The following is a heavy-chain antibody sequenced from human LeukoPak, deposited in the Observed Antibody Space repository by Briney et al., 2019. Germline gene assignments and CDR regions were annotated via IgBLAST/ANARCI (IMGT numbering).Heavy chain of an antibody. D-gene: IGHD3-3*01. CDR1: GGSISSSSYY. CDR2: IYYSGST. V-gene: IGHV4-39*01. CDR3: ARSGYSNFDY. J-gene: IGHJ4*02. Sequence: SETLSLTCTVSGGSISSSSYYWGWIRQPPGKGLGWIGSIYYSGSTYYNPSLKGRVTISVDTSKNQFSLKLSSVTAADTAVYYCARSGYSNFDYWGQGTLVTVSS.